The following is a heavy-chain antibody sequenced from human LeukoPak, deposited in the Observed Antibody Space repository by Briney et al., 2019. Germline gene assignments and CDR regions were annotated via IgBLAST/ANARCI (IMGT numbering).Heavy chain of an antibody. D-gene: IGHD6-13*01. CDR1: GFTFSSYA. J-gene: IGHJ5*02. V-gene: IGHV3-23*01. CDR3: ATSLGPHIAAAGNNWFDP. CDR2: ISGSGGST. Sequence: GGSLRLSCAASGFTFSSYAMSWVRQAPGKGLEWVSAISGSGGSTYYADSVKGRFTISRDNSKNTLYLQMNSLRAEDTAVYYCATSLGPHIAAAGNNWFDPWGQGTLVTVSS.